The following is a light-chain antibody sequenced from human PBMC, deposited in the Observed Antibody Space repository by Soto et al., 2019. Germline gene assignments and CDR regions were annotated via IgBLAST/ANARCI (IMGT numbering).Light chain of an antibody. J-gene: IGKJ1*01. Sequence: EVVLTQSPATRSLSPGDRATLSCRASQYIGRAVAWYQQKPGQAPRLLIYGASSRATGIPDRFSGSGSGTDFTLTISRLENEDFAVYYCHQYGSSPRTFGQGTKVDIK. CDR2: GAS. CDR1: QYIGRA. V-gene: IGKV3-20*01. CDR3: HQYGSSPRT.